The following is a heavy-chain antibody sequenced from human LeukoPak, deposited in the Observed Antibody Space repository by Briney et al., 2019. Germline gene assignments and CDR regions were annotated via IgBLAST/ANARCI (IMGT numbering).Heavy chain of an antibody. V-gene: IGHV4-4*02. Sequence: SETLSLTCAVSGXSISNNNWWTWVREPPGKGLEWIGAIHHSGPTYYSPSLKSRVTISVDKSKNQFSLKLTSVTAADTAMYYCARDHDGMEVWGQGTTVTIS. CDR1: GXSISNNNW. CDR3: ARDHDGMEV. CDR2: IHHSGPT. J-gene: IGHJ6*02.